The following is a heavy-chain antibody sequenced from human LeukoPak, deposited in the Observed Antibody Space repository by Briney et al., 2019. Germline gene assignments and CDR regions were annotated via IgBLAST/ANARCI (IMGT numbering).Heavy chain of an antibody. Sequence: NPSETLSLTCAVSGYSISSGYYWGWIRQPPGKGLEWIGSIYHSGSTFYNPSLKSRVTISVDTSKNQFSLKLSSVTAADTAVYCCARLEYSSSPTYWGQGTLVTVSS. V-gene: IGHV4-38-2*01. CDR3: ARLEYSSSPTY. CDR2: IYHSGST. CDR1: GYSISSGYY. J-gene: IGHJ4*02. D-gene: IGHD6-6*01.